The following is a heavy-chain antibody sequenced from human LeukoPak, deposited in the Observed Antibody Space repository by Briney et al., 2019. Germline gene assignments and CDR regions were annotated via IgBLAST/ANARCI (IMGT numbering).Heavy chain of an antibody. CDR3: ARVEMASFDY. D-gene: IGHD5-24*01. Sequence: PSETLSLTCTVSGGSISSYYWSWIRQPPGKGLEWIGYIYYSGSTNYNPSLKSRVTISVDTSKNQFSLKLSSVTAADTAVYYCARVEMASFDYWSQGTLVTVSS. V-gene: IGHV4-59*08. CDR1: GGSISSYY. CDR2: IYYSGST. J-gene: IGHJ4*02.